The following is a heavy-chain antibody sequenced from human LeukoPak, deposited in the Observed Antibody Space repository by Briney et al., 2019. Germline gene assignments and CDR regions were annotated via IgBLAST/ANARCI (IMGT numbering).Heavy chain of an antibody. D-gene: IGHD6-19*01. CDR2: ISYDGSNK. Sequence: GGSLRLSCAASGFTFSSYGMHWVRQAPGKGLEWVAVISYDGSNKYYADSVKGRFTISRDNSKNTLYLQMNSLRAEDTAVYYCAKDESPSSLAVAGTPPDYWGQGTLVTVSS. J-gene: IGHJ4*02. V-gene: IGHV3-30*18. CDR1: GFTFSSYG. CDR3: AKDESPSSLAVAGTPPDY.